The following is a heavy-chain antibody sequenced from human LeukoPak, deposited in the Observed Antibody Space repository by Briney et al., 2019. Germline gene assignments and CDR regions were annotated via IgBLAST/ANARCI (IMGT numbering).Heavy chain of an antibody. D-gene: IGHD4-17*01. CDR2: ISRDSDIR. Sequence: GGSLRLSCAASGFIFGRDSMNWVRQAPGRGLEWISYISRDSDIRYYADSVRGRFHISRDNARNSLYLQMNSLRADDTAMYYCARGGRTTWHGMDVWGQGTTVTVSS. J-gene: IGHJ6*02. CDR3: ARGGRTTWHGMDV. CDR1: GFIFGRDS. V-gene: IGHV3-48*01.